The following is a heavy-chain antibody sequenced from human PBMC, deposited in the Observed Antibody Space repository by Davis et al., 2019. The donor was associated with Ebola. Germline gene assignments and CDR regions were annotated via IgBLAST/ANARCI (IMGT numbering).Heavy chain of an antibody. CDR3: ARDAVVSRGELDF. J-gene: IGHJ4*02. D-gene: IGHD3-10*01. Sequence: SETLSLTCTVSGGSISSYYWSWIRQPPGKGLEWIGYIYYSGGTDYSPSLRGRVTISLDTSKNQFSLRLNSVTAADTAVYYCARDAVVSRGELDFWGQGTLVTVSS. CDR1: GGSISSYY. V-gene: IGHV4-59*01. CDR2: IYYSGGT.